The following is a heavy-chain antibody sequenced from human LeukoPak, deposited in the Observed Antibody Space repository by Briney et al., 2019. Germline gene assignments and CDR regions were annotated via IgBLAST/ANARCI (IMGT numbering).Heavy chain of an antibody. V-gene: IGHV3-53*05. J-gene: IGHJ4*02. CDR1: GFTVSSNY. D-gene: IGHD3-22*01. CDR2: SYSGGST. Sequence: GGSLRLSCAASGFTVSSNYMSWVRQAPGKGLEWVAVSYSGGSTYYADSVKGRFTISRDNSKNTLNLQMNSLRAEDTAVYYCAREEYYYDSSGYYYRGSFDYWGQGTLVTVSS. CDR3: AREEYYYDSSGYYYRGSFDY.